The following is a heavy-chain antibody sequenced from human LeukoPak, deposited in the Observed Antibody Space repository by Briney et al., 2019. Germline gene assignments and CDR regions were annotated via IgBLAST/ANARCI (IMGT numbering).Heavy chain of an antibody. V-gene: IGHV1-8*03. CDR2: LNPNSGNT. D-gene: IGHD3-9*01. Sequence: GASVKVSCKASGYTFTSYDINWVRQATGQGLEWMGWLNPNSGNTGYVQKFQGRVTITRNTPINTAYMELSSLTSEDTAVYYCARSYDILTGYYHNWFDPWGQGTLVTVSS. J-gene: IGHJ5*02. CDR3: ARSYDILTGYYHNWFDP. CDR1: GYTFTSYD.